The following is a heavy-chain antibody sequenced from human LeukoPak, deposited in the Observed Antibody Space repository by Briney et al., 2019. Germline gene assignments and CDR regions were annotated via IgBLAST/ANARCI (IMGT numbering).Heavy chain of an antibody. CDR3: ARDHGSDYYMDV. CDR2: INPNSGGT. CDR1: GSTFTGYY. J-gene: IGHJ6*03. V-gene: IGHV1-2*02. Sequence: ASVKVSCQASGSTFTGYYMHWVRQAPGQGLEWMGWINPNSGGTNYAQKFQGRVTMTRDTSISTAYMELRRLRSDDTAVYYCARDHGSDYYMDVWGKGTTVTVSS.